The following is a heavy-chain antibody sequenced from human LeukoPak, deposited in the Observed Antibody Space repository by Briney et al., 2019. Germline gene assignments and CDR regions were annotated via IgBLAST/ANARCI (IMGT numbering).Heavy chain of an antibody. CDR3: TKKTGEY. V-gene: IGHV3-7*03. Sequence: GGSPRLSCAASGFTFSNYWMTWVRQAPGKGLEWVANIKQDGSERYYVDSVKGRFTISRDNAKNSLYLQMNSLRVEDTAVYYCTKKTGEYWGQGTLVTVSA. CDR1: GFTFSNYW. J-gene: IGHJ4*02. CDR2: IKQDGSER.